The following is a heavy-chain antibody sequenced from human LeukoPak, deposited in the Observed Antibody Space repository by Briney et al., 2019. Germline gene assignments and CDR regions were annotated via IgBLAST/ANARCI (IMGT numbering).Heavy chain of an antibody. D-gene: IGHD3-10*01. CDR3: ARTMARGVIILIPYYMDV. Sequence: SETLSLTCTVSGGSISSYYWSWIRQPPGKGLEWIGYIYYSGSTNYNPSLKSRVTISVDTSKNQFSLKLSSVTAADTAVYYCARTMARGVIILIPYYMDVWGKGTTVTVSS. CDR1: GGSISSYY. V-gene: IGHV4-59*01. CDR2: IYYSGST. J-gene: IGHJ6*03.